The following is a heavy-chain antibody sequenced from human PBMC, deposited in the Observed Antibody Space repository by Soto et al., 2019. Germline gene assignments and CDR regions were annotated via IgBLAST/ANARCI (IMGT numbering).Heavy chain of an antibody. CDR2: ISHDTTDK. D-gene: IGHD6-6*01. CDR3: AKEKGSSSRRQKWGLDV. V-gene: IGHV3-30*18. CDR1: GFTFSTYG. Sequence: QVQLVESGGGVVQPGRSLSLSCAASGFTFSTYGMHWVRQAPGKGLEWVAFISHDTTDKYYGDAVKGRFTIFRDNSENSLSLRMNSLRAENTAVYYCAKEKGSSSRRQKWGLDVWGQGTTVTVSS. J-gene: IGHJ6*02.